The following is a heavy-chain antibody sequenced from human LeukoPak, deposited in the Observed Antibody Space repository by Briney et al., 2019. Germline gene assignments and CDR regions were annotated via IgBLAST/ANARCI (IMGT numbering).Heavy chain of an antibody. CDR1: GGSISSGSYY. V-gene: IGHV4-61*02. D-gene: IGHD4-17*01. CDR2: IYTSGST. CDR3: ARGPTTVTRAFDY. Sequence: SETLSLTCTVSGGSISSGSYYWSWIRQPAGKGLEWIGRIYTSGSTNYNPSLKSRVTMSVDTSKNQFSLNLNSVTAADTAVYYCARGPTTVTRAFDYWGQGTLVTVSS. J-gene: IGHJ4*02.